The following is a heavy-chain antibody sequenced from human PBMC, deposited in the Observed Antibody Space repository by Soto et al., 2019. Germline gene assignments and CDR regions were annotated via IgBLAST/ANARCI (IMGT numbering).Heavy chain of an antibody. CDR1: VYTFTSYA. CDR2: INAGNGNT. V-gene: IGHV1-3*01. D-gene: IGHD1-20*01. CDR3: ARDAAIGMNDY. J-gene: IGHJ4*02. Sequence: GASVKVSCKASVYTFTSYAMHWVRQAPGQRLEWMGWINAGNGNTKYSQKFQGRVTITRDTSASTAYMELSSLRSEDTAVYYCARDAAIGMNDYWGQGTLVTVSS.